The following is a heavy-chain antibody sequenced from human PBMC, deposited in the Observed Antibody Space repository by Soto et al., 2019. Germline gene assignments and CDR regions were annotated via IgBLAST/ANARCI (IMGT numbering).Heavy chain of an antibody. D-gene: IGHD2-2*01. J-gene: IGHJ4*02. CDR2: ISGSGGST. CDR1: GFTFSSYA. CDR3: AKDPRVVPAAILYYFDY. V-gene: IGHV3-23*01. Sequence: GSLRLSCAASGFTFSSYAMSWVRQAPGKGLEWVSAISGSGGSTYYADSVKGRFTISRDNSKNTLYLQMNSLRAEDTAIYYCAKDPRVVPAAILYYFDYWGQGTLVTVSS.